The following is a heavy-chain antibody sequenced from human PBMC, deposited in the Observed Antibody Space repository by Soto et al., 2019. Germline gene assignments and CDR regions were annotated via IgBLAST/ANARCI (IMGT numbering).Heavy chain of an antibody. CDR3: AIAGIGVAGFDH. CDR2: IYDRGST. Sequence: QVQLQESGAGLLKPSGTLSLTCAVSGGSISSCNWWSLVHQPPGKGLEWIGEIYDRGSTNYNPSLKSLVTISVDKSKNQCSVKPTSVTAADWAGDYWAIAGIGVAGFDHWGQGTLVTVSS. CDR1: GGSISSCNW. D-gene: IGHD6-19*01. J-gene: IGHJ4*02. V-gene: IGHV4-4*02.